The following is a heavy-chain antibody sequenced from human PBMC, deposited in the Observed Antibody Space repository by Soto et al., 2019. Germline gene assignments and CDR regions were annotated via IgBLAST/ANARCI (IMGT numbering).Heavy chain of an antibody. Sequence: EVQLLESGGGLVQPGGSLRLSCAASGFTFSSYAMSWVRQAPGKGLEWVSAISGSGGSTYYADSVKGRFTISRDNFKTMLDLQVNSLGAEDTAVYYCAKDPVITMVREGEFVPWGQGALVSVSS. CDR2: ISGSGGST. D-gene: IGHD3-10*01. CDR3: AKDPVITMVREGEFVP. V-gene: IGHV3-23*01. CDR1: GFTFSSYA. J-gene: IGHJ5*02.